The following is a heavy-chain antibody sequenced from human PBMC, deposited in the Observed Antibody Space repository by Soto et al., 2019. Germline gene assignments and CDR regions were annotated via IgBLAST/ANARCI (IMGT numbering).Heavy chain of an antibody. D-gene: IGHD6-19*01. Sequence: QVQLVESGGGVVQPGRSLRLSCAASGFTFSSYAMHWVRQAPGKGLEWVAVISYDGSNKYYADSVKGRFTISRDNSKNTLYQQMNSLRAEDTAVYYCARAPGIAVAGTRVDYWGQGTVVTVSS. V-gene: IGHV3-30-3*01. CDR3: ARAPGIAVAGTRVDY. CDR1: GFTFSSYA. J-gene: IGHJ4*02. CDR2: ISYDGSNK.